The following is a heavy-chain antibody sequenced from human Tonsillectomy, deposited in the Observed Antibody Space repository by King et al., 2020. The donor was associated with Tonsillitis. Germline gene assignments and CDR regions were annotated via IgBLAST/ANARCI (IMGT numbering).Heavy chain of an antibody. CDR3: AKEDLVGVIVYFDY. J-gene: IGHJ4*02. CDR1: GGSISSYH. V-gene: IGHV4-4*07. D-gene: IGHD3-3*01. Sequence: LQLQESGPGLVKPSETLSLTCTVSGGSISSYHWSWLRQAAGKGLEWIGRIYTSGSTDYNPSLKSRVTLSVDTSKNQFSLKLTSVTAADTAVYYCAKEDLVGVIVYFDYWGQGTVVTVSS. CDR2: IYTSGST.